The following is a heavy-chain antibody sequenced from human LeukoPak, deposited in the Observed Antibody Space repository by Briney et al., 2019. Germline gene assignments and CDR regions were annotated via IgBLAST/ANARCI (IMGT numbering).Heavy chain of an antibody. CDR2: LSNDGSTE. CDR1: RFTFSSYT. CDR3: AKTWRGRGYYGYGPSEYFYYMDV. V-gene: IGHV3-30*04. Sequence: AGGSLRLSCAASRFTFSSYTMHWVRQAPGKGLEWVALLSNDGSTEYHADSVKGRFTISRDNSKNTLWLQMNSLRGEDTAVYYCAKTWRGRGYYGYGPSEYFYYMDVWGKGTTVTISS. J-gene: IGHJ6*03. D-gene: IGHD3-10*01.